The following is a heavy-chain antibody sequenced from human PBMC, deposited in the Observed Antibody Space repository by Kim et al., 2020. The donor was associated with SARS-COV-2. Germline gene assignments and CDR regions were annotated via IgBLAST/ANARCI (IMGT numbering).Heavy chain of an antibody. V-gene: IGHV4-4*02. CDR1: GGSISSSNW. CDR2: IYHSGST. D-gene: IGHD2-21*01. CDR3: ARDWPGVWSENNWFDP. J-gene: IGHJ5*02. Sequence: SETLSLTCAVSGGSISSSNWWSWLRQPPGKGLEWIGEIYHSGSTNYNPSLKSRVTISVDKSKNQFSLKLSSVTAADTAVYYCARDWPGVWSENNWFDPWGQGTLVTVSS.